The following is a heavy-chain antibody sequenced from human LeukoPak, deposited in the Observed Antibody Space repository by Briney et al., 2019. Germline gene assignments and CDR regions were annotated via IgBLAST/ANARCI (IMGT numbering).Heavy chain of an antibody. Sequence: GGSLRLSCAASGFAFNNAWMSWVRQAPGKGLEWVGRIKSKTDGGTTDYAAPVKGRFSISRDDSKNTLYLQMNSLRTEDTAVYYCSTDSTIVYWGQGTLVTVSS. CDR2: IKSKTDGGTT. CDR3: STDSTIVY. D-gene: IGHD3-9*01. J-gene: IGHJ4*02. V-gene: IGHV3-15*01. CDR1: GFAFNNAW.